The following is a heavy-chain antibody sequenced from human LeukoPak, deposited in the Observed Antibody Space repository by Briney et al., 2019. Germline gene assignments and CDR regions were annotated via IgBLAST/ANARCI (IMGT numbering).Heavy chain of an antibody. CDR3: AKGSSSSGTHYFDY. CDR1: GFTFSNYA. J-gene: IGHJ4*02. V-gene: IGHV3-23*01. Sequence: GGSLRLSCAASGFTFSNYAMTWVRQAPGKGLEWVSVINDSGGRTFYADSVKGRFTISRDNSKNTLYLQMNSLRAEDTAVYYCAKGSSSSGTHYFDYWGQGTLVTVSS. CDR2: INDSGGRT. D-gene: IGHD6-6*01.